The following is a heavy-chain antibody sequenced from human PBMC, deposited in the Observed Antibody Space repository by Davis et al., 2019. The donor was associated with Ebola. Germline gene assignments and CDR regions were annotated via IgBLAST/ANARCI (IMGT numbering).Heavy chain of an antibody. CDR3: ASLSSLSPGAFDI. J-gene: IGHJ3*02. V-gene: IGHV1-45*02. CDR2: ITPFNGNT. CDR1: GYTFTYRY. D-gene: IGHD3-16*01. Sequence: AASVKVSCKGSGYTFTYRYLHWVRQAPGQALEWMGWITPFNGNTNYAQKFQDRVTITRDRSMSTAYMELSSLRSEDTAMYYCASLSSLSPGAFDIWGQGTMVTVSS.